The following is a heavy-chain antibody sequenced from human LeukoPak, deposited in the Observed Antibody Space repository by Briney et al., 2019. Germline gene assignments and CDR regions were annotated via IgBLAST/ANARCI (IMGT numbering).Heavy chain of an antibody. D-gene: IGHD3-22*01. V-gene: IGHV3-21*01. CDR2: ISSSSSYI. CDR1: EFTFSSYS. J-gene: IGHJ4*02. CDR3: ARDSSYESSGDFDY. Sequence: PGGSLRLSCAASEFTFSSYSMNWVRQAPGKGLEWVSSISSSSSYIYYADSVKGRFTISRDNAKNSVYLQTNSLRVEDTAVYYCARDSSYESSGDFDYWGQGTLVTVSS.